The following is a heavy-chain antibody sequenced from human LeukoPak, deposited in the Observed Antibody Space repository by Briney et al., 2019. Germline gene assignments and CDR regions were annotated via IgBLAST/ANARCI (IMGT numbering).Heavy chain of an antibody. V-gene: IGHV4-39*01. CDR2: IYYIGST. J-gene: IGHJ3*02. Sequence: PSETLSLTCTVSGGSISSSPYYWGWVRQPPGKGLEWIGNIYYIGSTYYNPSLKSRVTISVDTSKNQFSLKLSSVTAADTAVYYCARVDTAMVTWAFDIWGQGTMVTVSS. CDR3: ARVDTAMVTWAFDI. CDR1: GGSISSSPYY. D-gene: IGHD5-18*01.